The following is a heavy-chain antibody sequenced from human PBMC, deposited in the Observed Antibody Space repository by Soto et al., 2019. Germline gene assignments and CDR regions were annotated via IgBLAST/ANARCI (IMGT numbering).Heavy chain of an antibody. CDR2: IYPGDSDT. V-gene: IGHV5-51*01. CDR1: GFTFSNHW. D-gene: IGHD2-15*01. CDR3: ARQPVGMVAATSYYGMDV. J-gene: IGHJ6*02. Sequence: PGGSLKISWKGSGFTFSNHWICWGRQIAGKGLEWMGIIYPGDSDTRYSPSLQGEVTISADKSISTAYLQWSSLKASDTAMYYCARQPVGMVAATSYYGMDVWGQGSTVTVAS.